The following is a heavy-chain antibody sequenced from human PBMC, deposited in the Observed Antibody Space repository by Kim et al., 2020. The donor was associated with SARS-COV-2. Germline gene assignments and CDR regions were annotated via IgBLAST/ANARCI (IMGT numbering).Heavy chain of an antibody. CDR3: ARVRWNPKVPAGEFDP. D-gene: IGHD2-2*01. CDR1: GFTFSSYW. V-gene: IGHV3-7*04. Sequence: GGSLRLSCAASGFTFSSYWMSWVRQAPGKGLEWVANIKQDGSEKYYVDSVKGRFTISRDNAKNSLYLQMNSLRAEDTAVYYCARVRWNPKVPAGEFDPWGQGTLVTVSS. CDR2: IKQDGSEK. J-gene: IGHJ5*02.